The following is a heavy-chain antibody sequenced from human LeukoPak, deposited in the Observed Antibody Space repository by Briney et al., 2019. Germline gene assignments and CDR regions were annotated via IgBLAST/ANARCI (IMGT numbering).Heavy chain of an antibody. CDR3: ASGGNYAFDI. CDR2: IIPIFGTA. CDR1: GGTVSSYA. Sequence: ASVKVSCKASGGTVSSYAISWVRQAPGQGLEWMGGIIPIFGTANYAQKFQGRVTITADESTSTAYMELSSLRSEDTAVYYCASGGNYAFDIWGQGTMVTVSS. V-gene: IGHV1-69*13. J-gene: IGHJ3*02. D-gene: IGHD4-23*01.